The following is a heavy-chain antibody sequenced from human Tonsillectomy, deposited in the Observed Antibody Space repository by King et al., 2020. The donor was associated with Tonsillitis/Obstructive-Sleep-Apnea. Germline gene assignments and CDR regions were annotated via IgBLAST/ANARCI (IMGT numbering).Heavy chain of an antibody. J-gene: IGHJ3*01. CDR1: GYSFTTYW. CDR2: IYPGVFDT. D-gene: IGHD3-10*01. Sequence: VQLVESGAEVKKPGESLKMSCKGSGYSFTTYWIGWVRQMPGKGLEWMGLIYPGVFDTRYSPSFQGQVTISADTSINTAFLQWSSLKASDTAMYYCARKAGGFDFWGQGTMVTVSS. CDR3: ARKAGGFDF. V-gene: IGHV5-51*01.